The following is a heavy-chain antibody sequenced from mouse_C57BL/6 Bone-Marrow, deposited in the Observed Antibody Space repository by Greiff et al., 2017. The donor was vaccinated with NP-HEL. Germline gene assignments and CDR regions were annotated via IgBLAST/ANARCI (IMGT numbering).Heavy chain of an antibody. J-gene: IGHJ1*03. CDR3: ARYGRPYWYFDV. D-gene: IGHD1-1*01. Sequence: VKLMESGAELARPGASVKLSCKASGYTFTSYGISWVKQRTGQGLEWIGEIYPRSGNTYYNEKFKGKATLTADKSSSTAYMELRSLTSEDSAVYFCARYGRPYWYFDVWGTGTTVTVSS. CDR2: IYPRSGNT. V-gene: IGHV1-81*01. CDR1: GYTFTSYG.